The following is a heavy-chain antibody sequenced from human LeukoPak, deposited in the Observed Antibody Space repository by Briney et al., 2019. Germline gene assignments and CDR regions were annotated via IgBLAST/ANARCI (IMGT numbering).Heavy chain of an antibody. CDR1: GGSISSYY. CDR2: IYTSGST. V-gene: IGHV4-4*07. D-gene: IGHD6-13*01. J-gene: IGHJ4*02. Sequence: SETLSLTCTVSGGSISSYYWSWIRQPAGKGLEWIGRIYTSGSTNYNPPLKSRVTMSVDTSKNQFSLKLTSVTAADTAVYYCARRFGSSWYAYFDYWGQGTLVTVSS. CDR3: ARRFGSSWYAYFDY.